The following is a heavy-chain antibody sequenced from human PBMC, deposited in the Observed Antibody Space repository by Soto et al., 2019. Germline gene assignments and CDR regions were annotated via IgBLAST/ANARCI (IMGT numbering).Heavy chain of an antibody. CDR3: ARRGPGTYFDY. D-gene: IGHD6-13*01. CDR2: VSGSGGST. J-gene: IGHJ4*02. V-gene: IGHV3-23*01. CDR1: GFTFSSYA. Sequence: EVQLLESGGGLVQPGGSLRLSCAASGFTFSSYAMRWVRQAPGKGLEWVSAVSGSGGSTYYADSVKGRFTISRDNSNNTLYLQLNSLRSEDTAVHYCARRGPGTYFDYWGQGPLVTVSS.